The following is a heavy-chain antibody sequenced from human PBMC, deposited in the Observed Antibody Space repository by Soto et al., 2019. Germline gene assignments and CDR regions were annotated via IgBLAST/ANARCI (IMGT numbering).Heavy chain of an antibody. J-gene: IGHJ4*02. CDR3: DSRGSSGPF. CDR2: ISLSGNT. V-gene: IGHV4-4*02. CDR1: GGSITNTDW. Sequence: KPSETLSLTCAVSGGSITNTDWWTWVRQPPGMGLEWVGDISLSGNTNYNPSLEGRAAISLDKSRNQFSLILNSVTAADTAVYYCDSRGSSGPFWGQGTLVTVSS. D-gene: IGHD3-22*01.